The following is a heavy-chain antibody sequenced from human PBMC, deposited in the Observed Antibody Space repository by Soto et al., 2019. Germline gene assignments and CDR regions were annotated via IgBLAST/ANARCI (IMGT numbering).Heavy chain of an antibody. J-gene: IGHJ6*03. CDR2: IWYDGSNK. V-gene: IGHV3-33*01. Sequence: GGSLRLSCAASGFTFSSYGMHWVRQAPGKGLEWVAVIWYDGSNKHYADSVKGRFTISRDNSKNTLYLQMNSLRAEDTAVYYCARVGQYYYGSGSFPPPYYYYYMDVWGKGTTVTVSS. CDR3: ARVGQYYYGSGSFPPPYYYYYMDV. CDR1: GFTFSSYG. D-gene: IGHD3-10*01.